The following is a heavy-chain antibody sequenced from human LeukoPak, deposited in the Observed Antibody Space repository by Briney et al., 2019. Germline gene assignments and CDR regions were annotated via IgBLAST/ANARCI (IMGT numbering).Heavy chain of an antibody. CDR3: ARLTYDFWSGYYIEQGWFDP. V-gene: IGHV4-34*01. CDR1: GGSFSGYY. CDR2: INRSGST. Sequence: PSETLSLTCAVYGGSFSGYYWSWIRQPPGKGLEWIGEINRSGSTNYNPSLKSRVTISVDTSKNQFSLKLSSVTAADTAVYYCARLTYDFWSGYYIEQGWFDPWGQGTLVTVSS. J-gene: IGHJ5*02. D-gene: IGHD3-3*01.